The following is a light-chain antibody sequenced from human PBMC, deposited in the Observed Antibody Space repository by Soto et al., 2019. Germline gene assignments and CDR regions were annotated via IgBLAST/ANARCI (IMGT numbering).Light chain of an antibody. CDR3: QQYGDSPLT. V-gene: IGKV3-20*01. CDR2: GVS. CDR1: QSVTSSY. J-gene: IGKJ4*01. Sequence: EIVLTQSPGTVSLSPGEIATLYCRASQSVTSSYLAWYQQKPGQAPRLLIYGVSSRATGIPDRFSGSGAGTDFTLTISRLEPEDFAVYYCQQYGDSPLTFGGGTKVDIK.